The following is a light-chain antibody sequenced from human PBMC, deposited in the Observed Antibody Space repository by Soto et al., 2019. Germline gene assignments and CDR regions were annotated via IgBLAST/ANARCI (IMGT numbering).Light chain of an antibody. CDR1: QSISDT. CDR2: GAS. J-gene: IGKJ1*01. Sequence: ELVMTQCPATLSVSPGGRATLSCRASQSISDTLAWYQQKPGQAPRLLIHGASTRTFDVPDRFSGSGSGTNFTLTTSRLEPEDFAVYYCQQYGSSGTFGQGTKVDI. CDR3: QQYGSSGT. V-gene: IGKV3-20*01.